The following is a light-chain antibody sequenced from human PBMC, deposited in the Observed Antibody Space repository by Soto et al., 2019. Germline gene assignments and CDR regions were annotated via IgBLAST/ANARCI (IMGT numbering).Light chain of an antibody. V-gene: IGLV2-14*01. CDR1: SSDVGGYNY. J-gene: IGLJ1*01. Sequence: QSALTQPASVSGSPGQSITISCTGTSSDVGGYNYVSWSQQHPGKAPKLMIYEVSNRPSGVSNRFSGSKSGNTASLTISGLRAEDEADYYCSSYTTTNTYVFGTGTQLTVL. CDR2: EVS. CDR3: SSYTTTNTYV.